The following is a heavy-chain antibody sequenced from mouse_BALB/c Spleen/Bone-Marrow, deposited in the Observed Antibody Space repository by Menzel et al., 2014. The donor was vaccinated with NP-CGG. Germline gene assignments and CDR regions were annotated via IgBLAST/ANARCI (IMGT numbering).Heavy chain of an antibody. J-gene: IGHJ4*01. CDR1: GYTFXDHA. D-gene: IGHD2-14*01. V-gene: IGHV1S137*01. CDR2: ISGYYGDA. CDR3: GRSGKVRNAMDY. Sequence: VKVVESGAKLVRPGVSVKISCKGSGYTFXDHAIHWVKRSHAKSLEWIGVISGYYGDAIYNQKFKGKATMTVDKSSSTAYMELARLTSEDSAIYYCGRSGKVRNAMDYWGQGTSVTVSS.